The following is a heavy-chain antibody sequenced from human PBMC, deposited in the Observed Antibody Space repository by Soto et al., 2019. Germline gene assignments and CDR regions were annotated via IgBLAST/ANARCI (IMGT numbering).Heavy chain of an antibody. CDR3: GGSNGYYYGMDV. CDR2: IGSSGSSM. CDR1: GYSFSSHN. J-gene: IGHJ6*02. Sequence: GGSLRLSCATSGYSFSSHNIYWFRQAPGKGLEWVSSIGSSGSSMYYADSVKGRFTISRDDAKNSLYLQMNSLRAEDTAVYYCGGSNGYYYGMDVWGQGTTVTVSS. V-gene: IGHV3-21*01.